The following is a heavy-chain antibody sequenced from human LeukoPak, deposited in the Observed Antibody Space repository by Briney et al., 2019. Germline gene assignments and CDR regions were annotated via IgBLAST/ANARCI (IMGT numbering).Heavy chain of an antibody. V-gene: IGHV3-23*01. Sequence: GGSLRLSCSASGFTFSSSAMSWVRQVPGKGLEWVSGISASGGSTSYADSVRGRFTISRDNSKNTLYVQMNSLRDEDTAVYYCAKGQRWESPHYLDSWGQGTLVTVSS. CDR1: GFTFSSSA. CDR3: AKGQRWESPHYLDS. D-gene: IGHD1-26*01. J-gene: IGHJ4*02. CDR2: ISASGGST.